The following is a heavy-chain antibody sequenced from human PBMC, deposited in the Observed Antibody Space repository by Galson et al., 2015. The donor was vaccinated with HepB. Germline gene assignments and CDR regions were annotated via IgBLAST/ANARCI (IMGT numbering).Heavy chain of an antibody. J-gene: IGHJ5*02. V-gene: IGHV3-7*01. Sequence: SLRLSCAASGFTFRTSWMTWVRQGPGRGLEWVANINADGSDEFYVDSVKDRFTISRDNAKNSLYLQMNSLRAEDTGVYYCATDGGWFRLAPWGQGNPGHRLL. CDR1: GFTFRTSW. CDR2: INADGSDE. CDR3: ATDGGWFRLAP. D-gene: IGHD2-15*01.